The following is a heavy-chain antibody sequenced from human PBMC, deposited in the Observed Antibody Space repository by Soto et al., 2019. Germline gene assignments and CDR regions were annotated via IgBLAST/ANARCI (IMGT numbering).Heavy chain of an antibody. CDR3: GVLMVYAIHDY. Sequence: ASVKVSCKASGYTFTSYGISWVRQAPGQGLEWVGWISAYNGNTNYAQKLQGRVTMTTDTSTSTAYMGLRSLRSDDTAVYYCGVLMVYAIHDYWGQGTLVTVSS. V-gene: IGHV1-18*01. CDR2: ISAYNGNT. J-gene: IGHJ4*02. D-gene: IGHD2-8*01. CDR1: GYTFTSYG.